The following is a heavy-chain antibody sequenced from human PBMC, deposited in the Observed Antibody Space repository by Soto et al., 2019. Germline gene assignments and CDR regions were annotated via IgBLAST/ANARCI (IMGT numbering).Heavy chain of an antibody. CDR2: MNPNSGNT. CDR1: GYTFTSYD. J-gene: IGHJ6*04. V-gene: IGHV1-8*01. CDR3: ARGLGSASILARYYSYSTDV. Sequence: ASVKVSCKASGYTFTSYDINWVRQATGQGLEWMGWMNPNSGNTGYAQKFQGRVTMTRNTSISTAYMELSSLRSEDTAVYYCARGLGSASILARYYSYSTDVWCTGLMVTVSS.